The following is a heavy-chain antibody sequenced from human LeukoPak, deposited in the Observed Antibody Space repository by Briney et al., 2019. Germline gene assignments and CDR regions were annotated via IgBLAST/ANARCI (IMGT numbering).Heavy chain of an antibody. V-gene: IGHV4-59*01. CDR1: GGSISSCY. Sequence: SETLSLTCTVSGGSISSCYWSWIRQPPGKGLEWIGYIYYSGSTNYNPSLKSRVTISVDTSKNQFSLKLSSVTAADTAVYYCARSLELVEGYPYYFDYWGQGTLVTVSS. J-gene: IGHJ4*02. CDR2: IYYSGST. D-gene: IGHD1-26*01. CDR3: ARSLELVEGYPYYFDY.